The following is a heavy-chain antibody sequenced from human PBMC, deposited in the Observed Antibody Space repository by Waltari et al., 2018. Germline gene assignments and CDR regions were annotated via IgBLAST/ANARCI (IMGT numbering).Heavy chain of an antibody. CDR3: ARGLAIYAFDI. Sequence: QVQLQQWGAGLLKPSETLSLTCAVYGGSFSGYYWSWIRQPPGKGLEWIGEINHSGSTHYNPSLKSRVTISVDTSKNQFSLKLSSVTAADTAVYYCARGLAIYAFDIWGQGTMVTVSS. D-gene: IGHD1-1*01. J-gene: IGHJ3*02. CDR2: INHSGST. CDR1: GGSFSGYY. V-gene: IGHV4-34*01.